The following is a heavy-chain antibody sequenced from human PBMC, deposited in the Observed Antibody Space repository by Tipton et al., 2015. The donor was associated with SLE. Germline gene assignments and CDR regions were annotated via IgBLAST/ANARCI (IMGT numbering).Heavy chain of an antibody. D-gene: IGHD3-10*01. J-gene: IGHJ4*02. CDR2: IKEDGSDK. CDR3: ARKGLLWFRELLGFDY. Sequence: SLRLSCAASGFTFSHNWMSWVRQAPGKGLEWVANIKEDGSDKYYVDSLKGRFTISRDNSKNTLYLQMNSLRAEDTAVYYCARKGLLWFRELLGFDYWGQGTLVTVSS. V-gene: IGHV3-7*01. CDR1: GFTFSHNW.